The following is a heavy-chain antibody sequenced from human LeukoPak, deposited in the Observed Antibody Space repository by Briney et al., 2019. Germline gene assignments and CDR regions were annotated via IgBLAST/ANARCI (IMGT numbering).Heavy chain of an antibody. Sequence: GASVKVSCKASGGTFSSYAISWVRQAPGQGLEWMGRIIPIFATANYAQKFQGRVTITTDESTSTAYMELSSLRSEDTAVYYCARVAGTNYYYYYMDVWGKGTTVTVSS. CDR1: GGTFSSYA. CDR3: ARVAGTNYYYYYMDV. CDR2: IIPIFATA. J-gene: IGHJ6*03. V-gene: IGHV1-69*05. D-gene: IGHD4-17*01.